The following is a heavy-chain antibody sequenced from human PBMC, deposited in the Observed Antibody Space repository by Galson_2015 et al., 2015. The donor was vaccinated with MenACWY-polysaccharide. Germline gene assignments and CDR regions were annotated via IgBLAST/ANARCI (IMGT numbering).Heavy chain of an antibody. V-gene: IGHV3-23*01. J-gene: IGHJ5*02. Sequence: SLRLSCAASGFTFSGYAMSWVRQAPGKGLEWVSSISGRGSSTYYADSVKGRFTISRDNSKNTLYLQMNSLRAEDTAVYYCAKYSVGGYLNYRIDGWGQGTLVTVSS. D-gene: IGHD1-26*01. CDR1: GFTFSGYA. CDR2: ISGRGSST. CDR3: AKYSVGGYLNYRIDG.